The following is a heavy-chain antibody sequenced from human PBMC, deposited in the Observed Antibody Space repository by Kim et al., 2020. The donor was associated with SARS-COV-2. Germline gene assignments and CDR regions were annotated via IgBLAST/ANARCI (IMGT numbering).Heavy chain of an antibody. J-gene: IGHJ6*02. CDR1: GYSFTSYW. CDR2: IDPSDSYT. CDR3: ARLVIAAAGILNGMDV. D-gene: IGHD6-13*01. Sequence: GESLKISCKGSGYSFTSYWISWVRQMPGKGLEWMGRIDPSDSYTNYSPPFQGHVTISADKSISTAYLQWSSLKASDTAMYYCARLVIAAAGILNGMDVWGQGTTVTVSS. V-gene: IGHV5-10-1*01.